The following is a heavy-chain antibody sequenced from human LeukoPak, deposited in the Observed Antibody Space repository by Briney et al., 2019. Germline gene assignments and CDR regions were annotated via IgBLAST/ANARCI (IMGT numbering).Heavy chain of an antibody. Sequence: QAGGSLRLSCAASGFTFSDHYMDWVRQAPGKGLEWVGRTRNKANSYTTEYAASVKGRFTISRDDSKNSLYLQMNSLKTEDTAVYYCARAKPELEPVYYYYYYYMDVWGKGTTVTVSS. CDR3: ARAKPELEPVYYYYYYYMDV. D-gene: IGHD1-1*01. CDR2: TRNKANSYTT. J-gene: IGHJ6*03. CDR1: GFTFSDHY. V-gene: IGHV3-72*01.